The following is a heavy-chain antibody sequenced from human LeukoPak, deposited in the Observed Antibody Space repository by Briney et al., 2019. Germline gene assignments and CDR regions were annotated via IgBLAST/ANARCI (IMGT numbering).Heavy chain of an antibody. CDR3: AKSRWDTAMASLDY. V-gene: IGHV3-23*01. CDR1: GFTFSSYA. D-gene: IGHD5-18*01. CDR2: ISGSGGST. Sequence: PGGSLRLSCAASGFTFSSYAMSWVRQAPGKGLEWVSAISGSGGSTYYADSVKGRFTISRGNSKNTLYLQMNSLRAEDTAVYYCAKSRWDTAMASLDYWGQGTLVTVSS. J-gene: IGHJ4*02.